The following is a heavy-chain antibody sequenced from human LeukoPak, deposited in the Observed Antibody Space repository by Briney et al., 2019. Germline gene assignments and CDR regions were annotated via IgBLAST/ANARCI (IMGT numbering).Heavy chain of an antibody. V-gene: IGHV1-58*01. CDR2: IVVGSVNT. J-gene: IGHJ3*02. CDR1: GFTFSSSA. CDR3: AASPGTVGAFDI. D-gene: IGHD3-16*01. Sequence: SVKVSCKASGFTFSSSAVQWVRQARGQRLEWIGWIVVGSVNTNYAQKFQERVTITRDMSTSTAYMELSSLRSEDTAVYYCAASPGTVGAFDIWGQGSMVTVSS.